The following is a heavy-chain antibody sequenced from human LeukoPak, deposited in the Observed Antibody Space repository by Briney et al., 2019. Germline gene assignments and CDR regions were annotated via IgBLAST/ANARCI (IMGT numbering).Heavy chain of an antibody. J-gene: IGHJ4*02. CDR3: AKDRPRGTIVVAFWYYFDY. Sequence: SETLSLTCTVSGGSIRSYWSWIRQPAGKGLEWIGRIYGSGSTDYNPSLKSRVTMSIDTSKNQFSLNLISVTAADTAVYYCAKDRPRGTIVVAFWYYFDYWGQGTLVTVSS. CDR2: IYGSGST. V-gene: IGHV4-4*07. D-gene: IGHD3-22*01. CDR1: GGSIRSY.